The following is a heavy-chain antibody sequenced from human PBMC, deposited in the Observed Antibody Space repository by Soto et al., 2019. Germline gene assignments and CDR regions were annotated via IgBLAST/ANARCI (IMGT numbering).Heavy chain of an antibody. D-gene: IGHD1-1*01. J-gene: IGHJ4*02. CDR1: GFALSPYW. V-gene: IGHV3-7*03. CDR2: INQGGSVK. CDR3: ARLTEAVTTFVY. Sequence: PVGSLRLSCEASGFALSPYWMSWVRQAPGKGLEWVASINQGGSVKHYVDSVRGRFSISRDNAKNSLFLQMNSLSAEDTAVYYCARLTEAVTTFVYWGQGTPVTVSS.